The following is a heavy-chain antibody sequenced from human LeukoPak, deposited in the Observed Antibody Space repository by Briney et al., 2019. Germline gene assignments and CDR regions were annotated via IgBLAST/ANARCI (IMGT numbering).Heavy chain of an antibody. CDR2: ITGNGGAP. CDR3: AKEEHGIYSAIDY. CDR1: GFTFNNFV. D-gene: IGHD5-12*01. Sequence: GGSLRLSCTASGFTFNNFVMSWVRQAPGKGLEWVSGITGNGGAPFYADSVKGRFTISRDNSKNTLYLQMNSLRVEDTAFYYCAKEEHGIYSAIDYWGQGTLVTVSS. V-gene: IGHV3-23*01. J-gene: IGHJ4*02.